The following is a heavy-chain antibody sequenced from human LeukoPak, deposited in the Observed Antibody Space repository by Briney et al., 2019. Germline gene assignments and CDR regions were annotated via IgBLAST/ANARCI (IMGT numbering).Heavy chain of an antibody. J-gene: IGHJ4*02. CDR2: ISGSGGST. V-gene: IGHV3-23*01. CDR1: GFTFSSYA. CDR3: AKDITAHNYDSSGYYFDY. Sequence: GGSLRPSCAASGFTFSSYAMSWVRQAPGKGLEWVSAISGSGGSTYYADSVKGRFTISRDNSKNTLYLQMNSLRAEDTAVYYCAKDITAHNYDSSGYYFDYWGQGTLVTVSS. D-gene: IGHD3-22*01.